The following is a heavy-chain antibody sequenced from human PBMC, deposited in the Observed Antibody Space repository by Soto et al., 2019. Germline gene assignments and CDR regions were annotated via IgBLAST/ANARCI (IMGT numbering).Heavy chain of an antibody. Sequence: EVQLVESGGGLVQPGRSLRLSCAASGFTFDDYAMHWVRQAPGKGLEWVSGISWHSGSIGYADSVKGRFTISRDNAKNSLYLQMNSLRAEDTALYYCAKGGEAVAGKKGIYFDYWGQGTLVTVSS. CDR2: ISWHSGSI. J-gene: IGHJ4*02. CDR1: GFTFDDYA. D-gene: IGHD6-19*01. V-gene: IGHV3-9*01. CDR3: AKGGEAVAGKKGIYFDY.